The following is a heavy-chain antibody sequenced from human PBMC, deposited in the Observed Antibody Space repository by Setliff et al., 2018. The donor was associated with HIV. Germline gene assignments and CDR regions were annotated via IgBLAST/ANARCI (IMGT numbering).Heavy chain of an antibody. Sequence: SETLSLTCTVSGDSISSGNYYWGWIRQSPGKGLEWIGSISYSGSTYYNPSFKSRITMSVDTYTNQFSLNLSSLTAADTAVYYCARDVHWSGPYYYSYYYMDVWGTGTTVTVS. V-gene: IGHV4-39*02. CDR3: ARDVHWSGPYYYSYYYMDV. D-gene: IGHD3-3*01. J-gene: IGHJ6*03. CDR1: GDSISSGNYY. CDR2: ISYSGST.